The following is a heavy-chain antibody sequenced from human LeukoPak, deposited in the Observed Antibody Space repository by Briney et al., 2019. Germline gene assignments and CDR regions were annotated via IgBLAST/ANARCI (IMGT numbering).Heavy chain of an antibody. D-gene: IGHD6-13*01. Sequence: PGGSLRLSCSASGFTFSSYAMHWVRQAPGKGLEYVSAISSNGGSTYYADSVKGRFTISRDNSKSTLYLQMSSLRAEDTAVYYCVKVSAAGTGPFDYWGQGTLVTVSS. CDR1: GFTFSSYA. CDR3: VKVSAAGTGPFDY. J-gene: IGHJ4*02. CDR2: ISSNGGST. V-gene: IGHV3-64D*06.